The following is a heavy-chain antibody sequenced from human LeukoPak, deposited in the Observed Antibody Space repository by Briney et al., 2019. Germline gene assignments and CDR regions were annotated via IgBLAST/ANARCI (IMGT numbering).Heavy chain of an antibody. D-gene: IGHD2-2*01. Sequence: ASVKVSCKASGYTFTSYYMHWVRQAPGQGLEWMGIINPSGGSTSYAQKFQGRVTMTRDTSTSTVYMELSSLRPEDTAVYYCAREEGLVVPAARDDYWGQGTLVTVSS. V-gene: IGHV1-46*01. J-gene: IGHJ4*02. CDR2: INPSGGST. CDR3: AREEGLVVPAARDDY. CDR1: GYTFTSYY.